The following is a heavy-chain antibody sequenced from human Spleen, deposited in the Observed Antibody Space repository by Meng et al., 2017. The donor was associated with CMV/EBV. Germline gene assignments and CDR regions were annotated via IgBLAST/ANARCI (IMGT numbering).Heavy chain of an antibody. CDR3: ARTRSLYYYYGMDV. J-gene: IGHJ6*02. CDR2: ISRGSNYI. V-gene: IGHV3-21*01. CDR1: GFAFSSYS. Sequence: GGSLRLSCEASGFAFSSYSMNWVRQAPGKGLEWVSSISRGSNYIYYADSVKGRFTISRDNARDSLYLEMYSLRAEDTAVYYCARTRSLYYYYGMDVWGQGTTVTVSS.